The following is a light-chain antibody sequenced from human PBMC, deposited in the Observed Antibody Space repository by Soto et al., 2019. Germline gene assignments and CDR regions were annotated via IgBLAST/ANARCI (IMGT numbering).Light chain of an antibody. CDR2: AAS. CDR1: QTAASY. CDR3: QQSYSTPFT. J-gene: IGKJ3*01. V-gene: IGKV1-39*01. Sequence: IQMTQSPSSLSASVGDRVTVTCRASQTAASYLNWYQQKPGKAPKLLIRAASRLESGVPVRFSGSGSGTDFTRTISSLQPEDVATYYCQQSYSTPFTFGPGTKVDV.